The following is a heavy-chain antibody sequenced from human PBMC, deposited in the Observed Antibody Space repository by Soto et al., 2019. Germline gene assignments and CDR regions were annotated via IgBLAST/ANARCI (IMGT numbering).Heavy chain of an antibody. CDR3: GRSRGYGNAFDI. CDR1: SGSISSSNW. J-gene: IGHJ3*02. CDR2: IYHSGST. D-gene: IGHD4-17*01. V-gene: IGHV4-4*02. Sequence: LSLTCAVSSGSISSSNWWSWVRQPPGKGLEWIGEIYHSGSTNYNPSLKSRVTISVDKSKNQFSLKLSSVTAADTAVYYCGRSRGYGNAFDIWGQGTMVTVSS.